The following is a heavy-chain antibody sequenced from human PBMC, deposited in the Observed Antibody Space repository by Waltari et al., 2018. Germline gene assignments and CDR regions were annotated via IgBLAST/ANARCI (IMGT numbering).Heavy chain of an antibody. Sequence: QVQLQQWGAGQLQPSETLSPPCAVYGGSFSGYYWGWIRQPPGKGLEWIGEINHNGNRNHNPSLRSRVTMLVDTSRSQFSLKLNSVTAADTAVYYCVRLEDCTGPGGNCYSGDSFALDVWGQGTTVTVSS. CDR2: INHNGNR. V-gene: IGHV4-34*02. J-gene: IGHJ6*02. CDR1: GGSFSGYY. D-gene: IGHD2-8*02. CDR3: VRLEDCTGPGGNCYSGDSFALDV.